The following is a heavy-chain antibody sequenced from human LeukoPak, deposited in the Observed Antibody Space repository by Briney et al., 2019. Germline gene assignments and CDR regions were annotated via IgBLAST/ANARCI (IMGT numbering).Heavy chain of an antibody. Sequence: SQTLSLTCTVSGGSLSSGSYYWSWIRQPAGKVLELIGRIYTSGSTNYNPSLKSRVTISVDPSKNQISLKLSSVTAADTAVYYCARGITTVTTNWFDPWGQGTLVTVSS. V-gene: IGHV4-61*02. CDR1: GGSLSSGSYY. CDR2: IYTSGST. CDR3: ARGITTVTTNWFDP. J-gene: IGHJ5*02. D-gene: IGHD4-11*01.